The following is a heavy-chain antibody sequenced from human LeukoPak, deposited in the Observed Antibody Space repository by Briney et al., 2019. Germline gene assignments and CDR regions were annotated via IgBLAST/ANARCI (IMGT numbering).Heavy chain of an antibody. CDR2: ISTYYGNT. Sequence: ASVKVSCKASGYTFTTYGITWVRQAPGQGLEWMGWISTYYGNTNYAQKLQGRVTMTTDTSTSTAYMELRSLRSDDTAVYYCAATRRSGYVIFDYWGQGTLVTVSS. CDR1: GYTFTTYG. CDR3: AATRRSGYVIFDY. J-gene: IGHJ4*02. D-gene: IGHD5-12*01. V-gene: IGHV1-18*01.